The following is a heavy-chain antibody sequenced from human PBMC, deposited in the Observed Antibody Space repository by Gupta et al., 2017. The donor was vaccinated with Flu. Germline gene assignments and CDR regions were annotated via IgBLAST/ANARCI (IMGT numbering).Heavy chain of an antibody. D-gene: IGHD5-24*01. CDR2: IYPSGSDSTNSDSDT. Sequence: EVQLVQSGAEVRKPGESLKISCKTYGYSFSSYWIGWVRQMPGKGLEWVGIIYPSGSDSTNSDSDTRYSSSFQGHVIISAVKSTSTVYLQWNSLMASDTAVYYCARQRRAPWEMSSIITEPFDYWGQGTLVTVSS. CDR1: GYSFSSYW. J-gene: IGHJ4*02. V-gene: IGHV5-51*01. CDR3: ARQRRAPWEMSSIITEPFDY.